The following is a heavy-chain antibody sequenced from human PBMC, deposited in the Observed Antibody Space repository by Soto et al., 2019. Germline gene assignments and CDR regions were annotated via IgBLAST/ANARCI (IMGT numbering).Heavy chain of an antibody. CDR1: EGTIGSFY. V-gene: IGHV4-59*01. Sequence: LVPLCHRCTVAEGTIGSFYGSRIRKHTGKGLEWIGYIYYSGSTNYNPPLKSRVTISVGTSKNQFSLKLSSVTAADTAVYYCAREGSCGPYYYYGMDVWGQGTTVTVSS. D-gene: IGHD2-15*01. CDR2: IYYSGST. CDR3: AREGSCGPYYYYGMDV. J-gene: IGHJ6*02.